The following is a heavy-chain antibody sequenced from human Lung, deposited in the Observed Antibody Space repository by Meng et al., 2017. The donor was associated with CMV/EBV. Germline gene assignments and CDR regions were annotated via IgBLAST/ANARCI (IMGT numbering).Heavy chain of an antibody. CDR3: AKDRDCSSTSCSIRFDY. CDR1: GFTFSSYA. J-gene: IGHJ4*02. CDR2: IYSGGSST. V-gene: IGHV3-23*03. D-gene: IGHD2-2*01. Sequence: GGSLRLXXAASGFTFSSYAMSWVRQAPGKGLEWVSVIYSGGSSTYYADSVKGRFTISRDNSKNTLYLQMNSLRAEDTAVYYCAKDRDCSSTSCSIRFDYWGQGXLVTVSS.